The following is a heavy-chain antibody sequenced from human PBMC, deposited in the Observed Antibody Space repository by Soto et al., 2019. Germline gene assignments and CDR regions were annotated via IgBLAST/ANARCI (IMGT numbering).Heavy chain of an antibody. CDR3: ARLSEYDYVWGNYDY. CDR2: IYYSGST. J-gene: IGHJ4*02. V-gene: IGHV4-39*01. CDR1: GGSISSSSYY. Sequence: SETLSLTCTVSGGSISSSSYYWGWIRQPPGKGLEWIGSIYYSGSTYYNPSLKSRVTISVDTSKNQFSLKLSSVTAADTAVYYCARLSEYDYVWGNYDYWGQGTLVTVSS. D-gene: IGHD3-16*01.